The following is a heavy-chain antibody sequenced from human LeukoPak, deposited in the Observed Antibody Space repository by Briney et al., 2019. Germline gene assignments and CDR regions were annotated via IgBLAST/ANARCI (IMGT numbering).Heavy chain of an antibody. D-gene: IGHD5-18*01. CDR2: IYYSGST. J-gene: IGHJ4*02. Sequence: SETLSLTCTVSGGSVSSGSYYWSWTRQPPGKALEWIGYIYYSGSTNYNPSLKSRVTISVDTSKNQFSLKLSSVTAADTAVYYCARLYSYGYYFDYWGQGTLVTVSS. CDR1: GGSVSSGSYY. CDR3: ARLYSYGYYFDY. V-gene: IGHV4-61*01.